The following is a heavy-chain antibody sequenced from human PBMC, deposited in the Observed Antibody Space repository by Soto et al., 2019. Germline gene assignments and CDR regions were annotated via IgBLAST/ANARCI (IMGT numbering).Heavy chain of an antibody. Sequence: ASVKVSCKASGYTFTTYGISWVRQAPGQGLEWMGWINGYNGNTDYPQKLQGRVTMTTDTSTSTAYMALRSLRSDDTAVYYCAREGSAPYYYYGMDVWAQGTTVTVSS. J-gene: IGHJ6*02. CDR3: AREGSAPYYYYGMDV. D-gene: IGHD6-19*01. CDR1: GYTFTTYG. CDR2: INGYNGNT. V-gene: IGHV1-18*01.